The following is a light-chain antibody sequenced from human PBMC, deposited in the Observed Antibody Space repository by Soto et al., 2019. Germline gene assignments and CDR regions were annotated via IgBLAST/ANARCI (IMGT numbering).Light chain of an antibody. CDR1: QSVSTY. CDR2: DSS. J-gene: IGKJ4*01. CDR3: QQRVFRVT. V-gene: IGKV3-11*01. Sequence: EIVVTQSPSTLSLSPGCRSCLSCRASQSVSTYLAWYQQKPGQAPRLLIYDSSNRAAGIPARLSGSGSGTDFTLTISSLEPEDFAVYYCQQRVFRVTFGGGTKVDIK.